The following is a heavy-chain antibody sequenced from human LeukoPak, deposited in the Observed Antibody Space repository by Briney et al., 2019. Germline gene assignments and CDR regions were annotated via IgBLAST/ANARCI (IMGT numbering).Heavy chain of an antibody. CDR2: IYYSGST. Sequence: SETLSLTCTVSGGSISSGDYYWSWIRQPPGKGLEWIGYIYYSGSTYYNPSLKSRVTISVDTSKNQFSLKLSSVTAADTAVYYCARTRYSGSYYVGIDFDYWGQGILVTVSS. V-gene: IGHV4-30-4*08. CDR1: GGSISSGDYY. J-gene: IGHJ4*02. D-gene: IGHD1-26*01. CDR3: ARTRYSGSYYVGIDFDY.